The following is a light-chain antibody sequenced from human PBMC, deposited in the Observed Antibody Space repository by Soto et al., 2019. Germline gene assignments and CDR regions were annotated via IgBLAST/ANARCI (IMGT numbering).Light chain of an antibody. V-gene: IGKV1D-12*01. J-gene: IGKJ4*01. CDR1: QGISSW. CDR2: AAA. CDR3: QTASSFPLT. Sequence: DIQMTQSPSSVSESVGDRVTITCRASQGISSWLAWYQQQPGKAPKLLIYAAASLQSGVPSRFSGRGSGTDFTLTISSLQPEEFSTYYCQTASSFPLTGGGGTKVEIK.